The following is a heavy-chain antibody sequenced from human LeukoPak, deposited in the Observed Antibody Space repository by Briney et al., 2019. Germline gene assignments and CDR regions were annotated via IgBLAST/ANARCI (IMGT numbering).Heavy chain of an antibody. CDR1: GFTFDDYA. Sequence: SLRLSCAASGFTFDDYAMHWFRQAPGKGLEWVSGISWNSGSIGYADSVKGRFTISRDNAKKSLYLQMNSLGAEDTAVYYCARHLSGITGYTYGRGIDYWGQGTLLTVSS. D-gene: IGHD5-18*01. CDR2: ISWNSGSI. V-gene: IGHV3-9*01. J-gene: IGHJ4*02. CDR3: ARHLSGITGYTYGRGIDY.